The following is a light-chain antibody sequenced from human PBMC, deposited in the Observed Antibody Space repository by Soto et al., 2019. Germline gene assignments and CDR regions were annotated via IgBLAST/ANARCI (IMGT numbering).Light chain of an antibody. V-gene: IGLV2-14*01. CDR2: DVS. Sequence: QSVLTQPASVSGSPGHSITISCSGTGSDVGDYDYVSWYQQHPGKAPKLIIYDVSNRPSGVSNRFSGSKSGNTASLTISGLQAEDEGDYYCSLYTSSSTLFGGGTKVTVL. J-gene: IGLJ2*01. CDR1: GSDVGDYDY. CDR3: SLYTSSSTL.